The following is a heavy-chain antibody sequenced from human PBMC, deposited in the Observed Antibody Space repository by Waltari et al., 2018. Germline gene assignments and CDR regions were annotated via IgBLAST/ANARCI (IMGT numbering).Heavy chain of an antibody. CDR2: ISGSGGST. CDR3: AKDGAFYCGGDCYYFDY. D-gene: IGHD2-21*02. Sequence: EVQLLESGGGLVQPGGSLRLSCAASGFTFSSYAMSWVRQAPGWGLEWVSAISGSGGSTYYEDSVKGRFTISRENSKNTLYLQMNSLRAEDTAVYYCAKDGAFYCGGDCYYFDYWGQGTLVTVSS. J-gene: IGHJ4*02. CDR1: GFTFSSYA. V-gene: IGHV3-23*01.